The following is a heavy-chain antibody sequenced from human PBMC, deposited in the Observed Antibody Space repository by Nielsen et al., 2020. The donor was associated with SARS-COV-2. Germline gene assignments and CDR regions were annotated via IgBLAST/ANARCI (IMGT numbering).Heavy chain of an antibody. J-gene: IGHJ4*02. Sequence: GESLKISCAASGFTFSSYAMSWVRQAPGKGLEWVSAISGSGGSTYYADSVKGRFTISRDNSKNTLYLHMNSLRADDTAVYYCAKGDGNNWSPFLYLDYWGQGTLVTVSS. CDR3: AKGDGNNWSPFLYLDY. V-gene: IGHV3-23*01. CDR2: ISGSGGST. D-gene: IGHD1-1*01. CDR1: GFTFSSYA.